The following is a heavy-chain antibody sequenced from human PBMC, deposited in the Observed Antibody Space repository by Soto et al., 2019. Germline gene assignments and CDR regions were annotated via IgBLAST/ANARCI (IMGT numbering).Heavy chain of an antibody. CDR1: GFTFDDYA. D-gene: IGHD7-27*01. V-gene: IGHV3-9*01. Sequence: GGSLRLSCAASGFTFDDYAMHWVRQAPGKGLEWVSGISWNSGSIGYADSVKGRFTISRDNAKNSLYLQMNSLRAEDTALYYCAKDQSGDYYYYYGMDVWGHGTTVTVSS. CDR3: AKDQSGDYYYYYGMDV. CDR2: ISWNSGSI. J-gene: IGHJ6*02.